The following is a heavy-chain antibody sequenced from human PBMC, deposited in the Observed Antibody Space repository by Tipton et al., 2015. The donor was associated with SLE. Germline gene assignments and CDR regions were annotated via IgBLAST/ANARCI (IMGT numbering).Heavy chain of an antibody. CDR1: GFTVSTKY. Sequence: GSLRLSCAASGFTVSTKYMSWVRQAPGKGLQWVSVIYGGGSTYYADSVKGRFTISRDNSKNTVDFQMNSLRPEDTAVYYCARAPTGGFAFDIWGQGTMVTVSS. CDR2: IYGGGST. D-gene: IGHD7-27*01. J-gene: IGHJ3*02. V-gene: IGHV3-66*02. CDR3: ARAPTGGFAFDI.